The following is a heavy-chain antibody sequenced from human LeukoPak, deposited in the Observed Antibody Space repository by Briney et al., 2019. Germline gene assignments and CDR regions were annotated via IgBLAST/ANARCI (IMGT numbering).Heavy chain of an antibody. D-gene: IGHD5-12*01. J-gene: IGHJ4*02. CDR3: ARSGSGYDVSWGY. V-gene: IGHV3-11*03. Sequence: GRFTISRDNAKNSLYLQMNSLRAEDTAVYYCARSGSGYDVSWGYWGQGTLVTVSS.